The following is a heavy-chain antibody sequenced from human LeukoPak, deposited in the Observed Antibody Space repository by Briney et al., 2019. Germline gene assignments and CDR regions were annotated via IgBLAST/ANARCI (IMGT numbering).Heavy chain of an antibody. J-gene: IGHJ4*02. V-gene: IGHV3-23*01. CDR3: AKVHYTASFPGSFPGRNYFDS. D-gene: IGHD1-26*01. CDR2: IGARGDVT. CDR1: GFAFSGYA. Sequence: GGSLRLSCTVSGFAFSGYAMSWVRQAPGKGPEWVSSIGARGDVTYSADSVKGRFTISRDNSKRTLFLQMDSLRAEDTAVYYCAKVHYTASFPGSFPGRNYFDSWGQGSLVTVSS.